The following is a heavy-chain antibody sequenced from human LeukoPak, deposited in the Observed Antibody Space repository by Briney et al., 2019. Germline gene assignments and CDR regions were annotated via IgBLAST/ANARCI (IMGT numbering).Heavy chain of an antibody. D-gene: IGHD3-22*01. V-gene: IGHV3-7*03. CDR1: GFTFNSYW. Sequence: GGSLRLSCAASGFTFNSYWMTWVRQAPGKGLEWVANIKQDGSEKLYVDSVKGRFAISRDNSKNTLYLQMNSLRAEDTAVYYCAKDQVVITTTGSWFDPWGQGTLVTVSS. J-gene: IGHJ5*02. CDR2: IKQDGSEK. CDR3: AKDQVVITTTGSWFDP.